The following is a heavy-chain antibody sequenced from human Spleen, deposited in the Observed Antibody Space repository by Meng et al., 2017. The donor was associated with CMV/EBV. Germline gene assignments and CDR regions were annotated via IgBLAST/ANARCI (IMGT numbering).Heavy chain of an antibody. D-gene: IGHD6-19*01. CDR1: GDFIRSSAYY. V-gene: IGHV4-39*07. CDR3: ARDSAGYSSGWSFTYYYGMDV. J-gene: IGHJ6*02. CDR2: IYESGSA. Sequence: SETLSLTCAVSGDFIRSSAYYWGWIRQPPGKGLEWIGSIYESGSAYYNPPLKSRVTMSVDTSKNQFSLKLSSVTAADTAVYYCARDSAGYSSGWSFTYYYGMDVWGQGTTVTVSS.